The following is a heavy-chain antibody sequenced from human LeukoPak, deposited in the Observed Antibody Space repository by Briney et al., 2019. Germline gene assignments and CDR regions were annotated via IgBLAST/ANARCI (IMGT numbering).Heavy chain of an antibody. CDR1: GYTFTSYY. CDR3: ARDSSSWYWYDYGMDV. V-gene: IGHV1-46*01. D-gene: IGHD6-13*01. Sequence: ASVKVSCKASGYTFTSYYMHWVRQAPGQGLEWMGIINPSGGSTSYAQKSQGRVTMTRAASTSTVYMELSSLRSEDTAVYYCARDSSSWYWYDYGMDVWGQGTTVTVSS. CDR2: INPSGGST. J-gene: IGHJ6*02.